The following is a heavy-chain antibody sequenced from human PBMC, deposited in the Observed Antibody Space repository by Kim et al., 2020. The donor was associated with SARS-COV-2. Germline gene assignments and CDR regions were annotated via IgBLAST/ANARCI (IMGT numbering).Heavy chain of an antibody. Sequence: SETLSLTCTVSGGSISSSSYYWGWIRQPPGKGLEWIGSIYYSGSTYYNPSLKSRVTISVDTSKNQFSLKLSSVTAADTAVYYCARDYADTAMGFDYWGQGTLVTVSS. CDR3: ARDYADTAMGFDY. J-gene: IGHJ4*02. V-gene: IGHV4-39*07. D-gene: IGHD5-18*01. CDR2: IYYSGST. CDR1: GGSISSSSYY.